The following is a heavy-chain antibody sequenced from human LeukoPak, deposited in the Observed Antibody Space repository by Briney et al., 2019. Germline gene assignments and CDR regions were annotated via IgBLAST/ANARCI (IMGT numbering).Heavy chain of an antibody. CDR2: INSLSSTI. CDR1: GFTFSDYY. J-gene: IGHJ5*02. V-gene: IGHV3-11*04. Sequence: PGGSLRLSCAASGFTFSDYYMSWIRQAPGKGLEWVSFINSLSSTIYYADSVKGRFTISRDNAKNSLYLQMNSLRAEDTGVYYCARSGTYNWFDPWGQGTLVTVSS. D-gene: IGHD1-26*01. CDR3: ARSGTYNWFDP.